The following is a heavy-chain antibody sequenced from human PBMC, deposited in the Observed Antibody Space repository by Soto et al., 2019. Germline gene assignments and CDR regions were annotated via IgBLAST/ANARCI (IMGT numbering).Heavy chain of an antibody. CDR2: IIPIFGTA. Sequence: SVKVSCKASGGTFSSYAISWVRQAPGQGLEWMGGIIPIFGTANYAQKFQGRVTITADESTSTAYMELSSLRSEDTAVYYCARASPPYSSSWYNIDYWGQGTLVTVSS. CDR3: ARASPPYSSSWYNIDY. D-gene: IGHD6-13*01. CDR1: GGTFSSYA. V-gene: IGHV1-69*13. J-gene: IGHJ4*02.